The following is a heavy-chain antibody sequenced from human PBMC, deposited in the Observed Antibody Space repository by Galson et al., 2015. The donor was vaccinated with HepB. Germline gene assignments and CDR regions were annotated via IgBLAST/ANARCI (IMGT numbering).Heavy chain of an antibody. J-gene: IGHJ4*02. D-gene: IGHD6-13*01. CDR1: GFTFSSYA. Sequence: SLRLSCAASGFTFSSYAMSWVRQAPGKGLEWVSAISGSGGSTYYADSVKGRFTISRDNSKNTLYLQMNSLRAEDTAVYYCAKGTGSSWYPYYFDYWGQGTLVTVSS. V-gene: IGHV3-23*01. CDR2: ISGSGGST. CDR3: AKGTGSSWYPYYFDY.